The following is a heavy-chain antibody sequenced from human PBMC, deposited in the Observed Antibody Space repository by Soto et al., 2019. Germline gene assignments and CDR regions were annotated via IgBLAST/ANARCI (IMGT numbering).Heavy chain of an antibody. J-gene: IGHJ6*02. CDR2: IDPSDSYT. CDR1: GYSFTSYW. V-gene: IGHV5-10-1*01. D-gene: IGHD6-6*01. CDR3: ARRTYSSSPDYSGMDV. Sequence: GESLKISCKGSGYSFTSYWINWVRQMPGKGLEWMGRIDPSDSYTNYSPSFQGHVTISADKSISTAYLQWSSLKASDTAMYYCARRTYSSSPDYSGMDVWGQGTTVTVSS.